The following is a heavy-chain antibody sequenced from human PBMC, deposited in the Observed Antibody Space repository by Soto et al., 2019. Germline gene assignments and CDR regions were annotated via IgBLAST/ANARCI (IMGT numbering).Heavy chain of an antibody. J-gene: IGHJ5*02. CDR3: ARDRDYGDSWFDP. CDR2: IYYSGST. V-gene: IGHV4-31*03. CDR1: GGSISSGGYY. Sequence: SETLSLTCTVSGGSISSGGYYWSWIRQHPEKGLEWIGYIYYSGSTYYNPSLKSRVTISVDTSKSQFSLKLSSVTAADTAVYYCARDRDYGDSWFDPWGQGTLVTVSS. D-gene: IGHD4-17*01.